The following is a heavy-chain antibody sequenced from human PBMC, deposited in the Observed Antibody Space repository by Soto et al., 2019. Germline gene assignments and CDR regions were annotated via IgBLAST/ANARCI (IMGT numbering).Heavy chain of an antibody. CDR3: AKTLLRYFDWPHQLYYFDY. CDR2: ISGSGGST. J-gene: IGHJ4*02. V-gene: IGHV3-23*01. D-gene: IGHD3-9*01. Sequence: GGSLRLSCAASGFTFSSYAMSWVRQAPGKGLEWVSAISGSGGSTYYADSVKGRFTISRDNSKNTLYLQMNSLRAEDTAVYYCAKTLLRYFDWPHQLYYFDYWGQGTLVTVSS. CDR1: GFTFSSYA.